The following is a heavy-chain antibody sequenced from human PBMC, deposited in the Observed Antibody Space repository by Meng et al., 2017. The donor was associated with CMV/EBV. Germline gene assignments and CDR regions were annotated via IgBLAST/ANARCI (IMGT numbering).Heavy chain of an antibody. CDR3: AREVAEGRYYYYGMDV. J-gene: IGHJ6*02. CDR2: IYYSGST. V-gene: IGHV4-39*07. D-gene: IGHD3-10*01. CDR1: GGSISSSSYY. Sequence: SETLSLTCTVSGGSISSSSYYWGWIRQPPGKGLEWIGSIYYSGSTYYNPSLKSRITISEYTSKNQFSLKLSSVTAADTAVYYGAREVAEGRYYYYGMDVWGQGTTVTVSS.